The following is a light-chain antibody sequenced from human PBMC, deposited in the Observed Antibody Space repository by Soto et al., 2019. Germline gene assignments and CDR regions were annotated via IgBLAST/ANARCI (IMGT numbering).Light chain of an antibody. CDR2: DVT. Sequence: QSALAQPRSVSGSPGQSVTISCTGTSSDVGGHNYVSWYQQYPGKAPKVMIYDVTKRPSGVPDRFSGSKSGNTASLTISGLQAEDEADYYCCSHTGFYSYVFGTGTKVTVL. CDR1: SSDVGGHNY. J-gene: IGLJ1*01. CDR3: CSHTGFYSYV. V-gene: IGLV2-11*01.